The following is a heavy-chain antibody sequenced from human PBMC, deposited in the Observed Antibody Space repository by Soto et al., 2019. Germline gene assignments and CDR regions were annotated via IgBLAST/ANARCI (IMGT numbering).Heavy chain of an antibody. J-gene: IGHJ5*02. D-gene: IGHD6-6*01. Sequence: SETLSLTCTVSGGSISSYYWSWIRQPPGKGLEWIGYIYYSGSTNYNPSLKSRVTISVDTSKNQFSLKLSSVTAADTAVYYCARHPTYAIAANNWFDPWGQGTLVTVSS. CDR3: ARHPTYAIAANNWFDP. V-gene: IGHV4-59*08. CDR1: GGSISSYY. CDR2: IYYSGST.